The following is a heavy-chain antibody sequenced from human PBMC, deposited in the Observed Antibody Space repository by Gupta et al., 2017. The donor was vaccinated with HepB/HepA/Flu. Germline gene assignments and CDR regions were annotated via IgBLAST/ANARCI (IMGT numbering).Heavy chain of an antibody. CDR3: ARVWVSSSWYYFDY. CDR1: GFTFSSYG. V-gene: IGHV3-33*01. Sequence: QVQLVESGGGVVQPGRSLRLSCAASGFTFSSYGMHWVRQAPGKGLEWVAVIWYDGSNKYYADSVKGRFTISRDNSKNTLYLQMNSLRAEDTAVYYCARVWVSSSWYYFDYWGQGTLVTVSS. CDR2: IWYDGSNK. D-gene: IGHD6-13*01. J-gene: IGHJ4*02.